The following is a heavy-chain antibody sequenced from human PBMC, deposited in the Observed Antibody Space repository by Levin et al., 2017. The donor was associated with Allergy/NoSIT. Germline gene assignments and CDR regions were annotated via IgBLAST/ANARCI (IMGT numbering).Heavy chain of an antibody. V-gene: IGHV4-34*01. J-gene: IGHJ5*02. CDR2: INHSGST. D-gene: IGHD2-15*01. CDR3: ARGRIVVVVAAKYNWFDP. Sequence: PSETLSLTCAVYGGSFSGYYWSWIRQPPGKGLEWIGEINHSGSTNYNPSLKSRVTISVDTSKNQFSLKLSSVTAADTAVYYCARGRIVVVVAAKYNWFDPWGQGTLVTVSS. CDR1: GGSFSGYY.